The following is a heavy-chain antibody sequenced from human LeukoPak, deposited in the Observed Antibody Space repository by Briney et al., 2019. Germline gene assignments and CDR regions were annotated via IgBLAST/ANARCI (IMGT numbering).Heavy chain of an antibody. CDR2: IYTSGST. D-gene: IGHD6-13*01. V-gene: IGHV4-4*07. CDR1: GGSISSYY. Sequence: SETLCLTCTVSGGSISSYYWSWIRQPAGKGLEWIGRIYTSGSTNYNPSLKSRVTISVDKSMNQWSLKLTSVTAADTAVYYCAKDPQGIAAAGPNWLDPWGQGTLVTVSS. J-gene: IGHJ5*02. CDR3: AKDPQGIAAAGPNWLDP.